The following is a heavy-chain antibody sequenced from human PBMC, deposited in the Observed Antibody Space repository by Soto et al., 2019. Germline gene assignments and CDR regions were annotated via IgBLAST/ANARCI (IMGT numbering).Heavy chain of an antibody. CDR1: GFTFSNAW. V-gene: IGHV3-15*01. D-gene: IGHD3-22*01. CDR3: TTLDSSGPGDY. CDR2: IKSKTDGGTT. Sequence: EVQLVESGGGLVKPGGSLRLSCAASGFTFSNAWMSWVRQAPGKGLEWVGRIKSKTDGGTTDYAAPAKGRFTISRDDSKNTLYLQMNSLKTEDTAVYYCTTLDSSGPGDYWGQGTLVTVSS. J-gene: IGHJ4*02.